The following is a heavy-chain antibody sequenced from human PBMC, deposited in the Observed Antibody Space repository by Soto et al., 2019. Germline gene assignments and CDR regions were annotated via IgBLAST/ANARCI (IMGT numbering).Heavy chain of an antibody. CDR3: ARDPGISSGWYYFDS. Sequence: EVHLVESGGCLVQPGWSLRLSCAASGFTFSNHCMSWVRQAPGKGLEWVSRVKQDGCEIYYGDSVKGRFTISRDNANNSLFLQFNSLRAEDTAMYYCARDPGISSGWYYFDSWGQGTLVTVSS. V-gene: IGHV3-7*05. D-gene: IGHD6-19*01. J-gene: IGHJ4*02. CDR1: GFTFSNHC. CDR2: VKQDGCEI.